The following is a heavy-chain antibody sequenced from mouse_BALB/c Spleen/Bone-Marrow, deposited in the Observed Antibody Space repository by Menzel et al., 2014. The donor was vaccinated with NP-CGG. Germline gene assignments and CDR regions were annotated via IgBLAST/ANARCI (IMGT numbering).Heavy chain of an antibody. CDR2: INPSTGYT. J-gene: IGHJ3*01. CDR3: ARSRDGYDSFAY. Sequence: VKLLESGAELAKPGASVKMSCKASGYTFTSYWMHWVNQRPGQGLEWIGYINPSTGYTEYNQKFKDKATLTADKSSSTAYMQLSSLTSEDSAVYYCARSRDGYDSFAYWGQGTLVTVSA. D-gene: IGHD2-2*01. V-gene: IGHV1-7*01. CDR1: GYTFTSYW.